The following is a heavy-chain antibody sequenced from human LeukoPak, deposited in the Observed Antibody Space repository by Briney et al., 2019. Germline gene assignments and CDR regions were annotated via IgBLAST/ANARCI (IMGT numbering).Heavy chain of an antibody. Sequence: GGSLRLSCAASGFTFDDYTMHWVRQAPGKGLEWVSLISWDGGSTYYADSVEGRFTISRDNSKNSLYLQMNSLRTEDTALYYCAKDSKIRALTYAFDIWGQGTMVTVSS. D-gene: IGHD1-14*01. CDR1: GFTFDDYT. CDR3: AKDSKIRALTYAFDI. J-gene: IGHJ3*02. V-gene: IGHV3-43*01. CDR2: ISWDGGST.